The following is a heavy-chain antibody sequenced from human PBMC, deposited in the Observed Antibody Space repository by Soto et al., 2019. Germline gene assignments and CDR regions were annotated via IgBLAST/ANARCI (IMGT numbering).Heavy chain of an antibody. CDR2: INYSGGT. Sequence: GCRWICNNKTPGKGLEWIGEINYSGGTNYYPSLKSRVTLSIDTSSNQFYLSLTSVTAADTAVYYCARGTAELSSGRYASFDYWGLGTLVTVSS. CDR1: GCR. D-gene: IGHD6-19*01. V-gene: IGHV4-34*01. CDR3: ARGTAELSSGRYASFDY. J-gene: IGHJ4*02.